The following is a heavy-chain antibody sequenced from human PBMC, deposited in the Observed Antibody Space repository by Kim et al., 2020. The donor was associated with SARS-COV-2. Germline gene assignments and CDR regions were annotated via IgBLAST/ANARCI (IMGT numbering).Heavy chain of an antibody. J-gene: IGHJ4*02. CDR1: GGSISSSNW. CDR2: IYHSGST. CDR3: ARVFEAEYSSGWYGERTYVDY. Sequence: SETLSLTCAVSGGSISSSNWWSWVRQPPGKGLEWIGVIYHSGSTNYNPSLKSRVTMSVDKSKNQFSLKLSSVTAADTAVYYCARVFEAEYSSGWYGERTYVDYWGQRTLVTVSS. D-gene: IGHD6-19*01. V-gene: IGHV4-4*02.